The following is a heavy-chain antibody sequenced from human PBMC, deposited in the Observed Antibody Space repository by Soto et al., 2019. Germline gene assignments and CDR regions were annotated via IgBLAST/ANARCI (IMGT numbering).Heavy chain of an antibody. CDR1: GLTLSSYA. CDR2: ISGSGGTT. J-gene: IGHJ4*02. V-gene: IGHV3-23*01. D-gene: IGHD3-22*01. CDR3: AKVERYYYDSSGYFSSPLF. Sequence: ESGGGLVQPGGFLSISCAASGLTLSSYAMSWCGQAPGKGLEWVSAISGSGGTTYYAESVRGRLTISRDTSKNTLYLQMKSLRAEDTAVYYCAKVERYYYDSSGYFSSPLFWGQGTLVTVSS.